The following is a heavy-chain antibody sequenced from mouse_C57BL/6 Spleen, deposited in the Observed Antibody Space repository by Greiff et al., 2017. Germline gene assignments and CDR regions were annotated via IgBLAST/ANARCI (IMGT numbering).Heavy chain of an antibody. CDR2: ISSGSSTI. J-gene: IGHJ3*01. Sequence: DVKLQESGGGLVKPGGSLKLSCAASGFTFSDYGMHWVRQAPEKGLEWVSYISSGSSTIYYADTVKGRFTISRDNAKNTLFLQMTSLRSEDTAMDYGARPGDYDGGFAYWGQGTLVTVSA. D-gene: IGHD2-4*01. CDR1: GFTFSDYG. CDR3: ARPGDYDGGFAY. V-gene: IGHV5-17*01.